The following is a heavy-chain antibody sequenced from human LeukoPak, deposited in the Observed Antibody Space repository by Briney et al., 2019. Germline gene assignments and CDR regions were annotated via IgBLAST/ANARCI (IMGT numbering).Heavy chain of an antibody. D-gene: IGHD2-15*01. V-gene: IGHV4-39*07. CDR2: IYYSGST. CDR3: ARVGAGYCSGGSCSPGHYYYYYMDV. Sequence: SETLSLTCTVSGGSISSSSYYWGWIRQPPGKGLEWIGSIYYSGSTYYNPSLKSRVTISVDTSKNQFSLKLSSVTAADTAVYYCARVGAGYCSGGSCSPGHYYYYYMDVWGKGTTVTVSS. J-gene: IGHJ6*03. CDR1: GGSISSSSYY.